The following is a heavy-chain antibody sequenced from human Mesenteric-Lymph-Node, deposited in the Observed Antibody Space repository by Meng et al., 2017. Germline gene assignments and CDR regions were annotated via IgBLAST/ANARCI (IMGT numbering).Heavy chain of an antibody. CDR2: INQDGSQK. CDR1: GFTFSNYW. Sequence: GGSLRLSCAVSGFTFSNYWMSWVRQAPGKGLEWVANINQDGSQKYYVESVKGRFTISRDNAKTSLYLQMDSLRAEDTAVYYCAREGGGYSYGWGGLDYWGQGTLVTVSS. J-gene: IGHJ4*02. V-gene: IGHV3-7*01. CDR3: AREGGGYSYGWGGLDY. D-gene: IGHD5-18*01.